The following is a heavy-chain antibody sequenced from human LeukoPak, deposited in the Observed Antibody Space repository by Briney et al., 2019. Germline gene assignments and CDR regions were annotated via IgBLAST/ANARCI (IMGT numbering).Heavy chain of an antibody. CDR3: GESYDR. D-gene: IGHD3-9*01. V-gene: IGHV4-39*01. CDR1: GGSFTSGSFF. J-gene: IGHJ4*02. CDR2: IFNGGST. Sequence: SETLSLTCSVSGGSFTSGSFFWAWIRQPPGKGLEWIGTIFNGGSTYYTPSLKSRVTISVDASKNQFSLKLTSVTAADSAVYYCGESYDRWGRGTLVTVSS.